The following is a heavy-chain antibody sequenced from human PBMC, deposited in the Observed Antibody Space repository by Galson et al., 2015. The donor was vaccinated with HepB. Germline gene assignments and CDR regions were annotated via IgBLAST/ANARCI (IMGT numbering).Heavy chain of an antibody. V-gene: IGHV3-7*03. CDR1: GFTFSGAW. CDR2: IKQDGSDK. D-gene: IGHD3-9*01. Sequence: SLRLSCAVSGFTFSGAWMSWVRQAPGKGLEWVATIKQDGSDKYYVDSVKGRFTISRDNAKNSLFLQMISLRAEDTAVYYCARSRIIFSHYDILTGYPYYLDYWDQGTLVTGSA. J-gene: IGHJ4*02. CDR3: ARSRIIFSHYDILTGYPYYLDY.